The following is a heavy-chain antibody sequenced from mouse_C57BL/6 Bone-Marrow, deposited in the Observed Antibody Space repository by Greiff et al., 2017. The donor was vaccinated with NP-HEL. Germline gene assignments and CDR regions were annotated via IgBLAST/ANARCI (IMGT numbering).Heavy chain of an antibody. CDR3: ARRDYSNYWFAY. Sequence: EVKVEASGGGLVKPGGSLKLSCAASGFTFSDYGMHWVRQAPEKGLEWVAYISSGSSTIYYADPVKGRFTFSRDNAKNTLFLQMTSLRSEDTAMYYCARRDYSNYWFAYWGQGTLVTVSA. CDR1: GFTFSDYG. CDR2: ISSGSSTI. J-gene: IGHJ3*01. V-gene: IGHV5-17*01. D-gene: IGHD2-5*01.